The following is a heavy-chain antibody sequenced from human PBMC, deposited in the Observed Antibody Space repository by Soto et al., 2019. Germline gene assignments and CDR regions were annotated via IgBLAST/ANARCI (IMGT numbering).Heavy chain of an antibody. J-gene: IGHJ4*02. Sequence: HPGGSLRLSCVASGFTFSSHTMHWVRQAPGKGLEWVANIKQDGSEKYYVDSVKGRFTISRDNAKNSLYLQMNSLRAEDTAVYYCARATGADKEDYWGQGTLVTVSS. CDR1: GFTFSSHT. V-gene: IGHV3-7*04. CDR3: ARATGADKEDY. D-gene: IGHD3-10*01. CDR2: IKQDGSEK.